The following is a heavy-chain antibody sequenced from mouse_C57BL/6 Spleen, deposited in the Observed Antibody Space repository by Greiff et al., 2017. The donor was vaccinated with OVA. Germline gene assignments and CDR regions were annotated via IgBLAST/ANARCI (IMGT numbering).Heavy chain of an antibody. CDR1: GYTFTSYW. V-gene: IGHV1-50*01. J-gene: IGHJ1*03. CDR2: IDPSDSYT. D-gene: IGHD1-1*01. CDR3: AIPPRYGSSRYFDV. Sequence: QVQLQQPGAELVKPGASVKLSCKASGYTFTSYWMQWVKQRPGQGLEWIGEIDPSDSYTNYNQKFKGKATLTVDTSSSTAYMQRSSLTSEDSAVYYCAIPPRYGSSRYFDVWGTGTTVTVSS.